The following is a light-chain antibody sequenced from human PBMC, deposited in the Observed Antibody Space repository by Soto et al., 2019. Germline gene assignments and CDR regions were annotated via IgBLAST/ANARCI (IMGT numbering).Light chain of an antibody. J-gene: IGKJ3*01. CDR2: DAS. CDR3: QQYNNWPVT. Sequence: SPATLSVSPGERSTLSCRASQSVSRNLAWYQQKPGQARRLLIYDASTRATGIPARFSGSGSGTEFTLTISSLKYEDFAVYYCQQYNNWPVTFGPGTKVDIK. CDR1: QSVSRN. V-gene: IGKV3D-15*01.